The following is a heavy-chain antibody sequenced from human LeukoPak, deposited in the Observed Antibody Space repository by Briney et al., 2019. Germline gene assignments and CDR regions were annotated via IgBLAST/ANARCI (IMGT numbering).Heavy chain of an antibody. CDR2: ISYDGSNK. CDR1: GFTFSSYG. CDR3: AKDLYYDILTYDY. V-gene: IGHV3-30*18. D-gene: IGHD3-9*01. Sequence: PGGSLRLSCAASGFTFSSYGMHWVRQAPGKGLEWVAVISYDGSNKYYADSVKGRFTISRDNSKNTLYLQMNSLGAEDTAVYYCAKDLYYDILTYDYWGQGTLVTVSS. J-gene: IGHJ4*02.